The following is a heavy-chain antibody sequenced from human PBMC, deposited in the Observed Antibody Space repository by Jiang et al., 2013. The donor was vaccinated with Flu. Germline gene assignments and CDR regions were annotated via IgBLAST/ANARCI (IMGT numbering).Heavy chain of an antibody. CDR1: GGSISSGYYY. CDR2: ISYSGST. CDR3: ARTFSSGWDYFDY. J-gene: IGHJ4*02. Sequence: PGLVKPSQTLSLTCTVSGGSISSGYYYWSWIRQPPGKGLEWIGYISYSGSTYFHPSLKSRVTISAGSSKNQFSLKVSSVTAADTAVYYCARTFSSGWDYFDYWGQGTPVTVSS. V-gene: IGHV4-30-4*01. D-gene: IGHD6-19*01.